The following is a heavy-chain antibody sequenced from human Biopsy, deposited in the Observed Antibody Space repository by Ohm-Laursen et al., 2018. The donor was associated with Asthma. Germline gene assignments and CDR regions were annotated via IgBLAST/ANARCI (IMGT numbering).Heavy chain of an antibody. J-gene: IGHJ3*02. V-gene: IGHV3-48*02. D-gene: IGHD4-23*01. CDR1: GFTFSSYS. CDR3: ARAYGGSFFSGSFDI. CDR2: ISSSSSTI. Sequence: SLRLSCAASGFTFSSYSMNWVRQAPGKGLEWVSYISSSSSTIYYPDSMKGRFTISRDNAKNSLYLQMNSLRDEDTAVYYCARAYGGSFFSGSFDIWGQGTMVTVSS.